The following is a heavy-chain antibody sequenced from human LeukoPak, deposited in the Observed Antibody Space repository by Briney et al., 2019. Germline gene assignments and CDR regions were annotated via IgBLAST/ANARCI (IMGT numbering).Heavy chain of an antibody. Sequence: PSETLSLTCDVSGGSISTTNWWTWVRQPPVGGLEWIGEVHLNGRTHYSPSLESRVTMSVDMSENHISLQLTSVTAADTAVYYCAREGGFYRPLDYSGPGTLVIVSS. CDR1: GGSISTTNW. CDR2: VHLNGRT. CDR3: AREGGFYRPLDY. D-gene: IGHD2/OR15-2a*01. V-gene: IGHV4-4*02. J-gene: IGHJ4*02.